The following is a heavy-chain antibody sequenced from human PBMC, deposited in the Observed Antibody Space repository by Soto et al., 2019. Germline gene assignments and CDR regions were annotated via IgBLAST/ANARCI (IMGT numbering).Heavy chain of an antibody. CDR1: GGSFSGYY. Sequence: SETLSLTCAVYGGSFSGYYWSWIRQPPGKGLEWIGEINHSGSTNYNPSLKSRVTISVDTSKNQFSLKLSSVTAADTAVYYCARERDYGNDYWGQGTLVPVSS. J-gene: IGHJ4*02. D-gene: IGHD4-17*01. CDR3: ARERDYGNDY. V-gene: IGHV4-34*01. CDR2: INHSGST.